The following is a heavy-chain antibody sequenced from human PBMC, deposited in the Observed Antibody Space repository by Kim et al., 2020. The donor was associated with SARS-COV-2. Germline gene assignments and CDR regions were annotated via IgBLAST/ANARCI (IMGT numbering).Heavy chain of an antibody. V-gene: IGHV3-20*01. J-gene: IGHJ5*02. D-gene: IGHD6-19*01. CDR3: ARVGGRYSSGWYGATDS. Sequence: VKGRFTISRDNAKNSLYLQMNSLRAEDTALYHCARVGGRYSSGWYGATDSWGQGTLVTVSS.